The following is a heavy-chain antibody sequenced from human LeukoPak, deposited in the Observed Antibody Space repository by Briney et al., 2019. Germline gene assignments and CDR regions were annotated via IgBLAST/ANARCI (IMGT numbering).Heavy chain of an antibody. D-gene: IGHD4-17*01. CDR3: ARQTTEGFDP. V-gene: IGHV4-59*01. CDR1: GGSISNYY. J-gene: IGHJ5*02. CDR2: IYYTGTT. Sequence: SETLSLTCTVSGGSISNYYWSWVRQPPGKGLEWIGYIYYTGTTNYNPSLKSRVTISVDTSKNQFSLKLSSVTAADTAVYYCARQTTEGFDPWGQGVLVTVSS.